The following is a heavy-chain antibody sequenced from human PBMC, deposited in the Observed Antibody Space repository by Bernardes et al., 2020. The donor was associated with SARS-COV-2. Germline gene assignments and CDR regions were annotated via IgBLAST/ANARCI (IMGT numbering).Heavy chain of an antibody. CDR1: GGSISSGSYY. CDR3: ARAGRRIAAAVLSVAFDI. D-gene: IGHD6-13*01. CDR2: IYTSGST. V-gene: IGHV4-61*02. J-gene: IGHJ3*02. Sequence: SETLSLTCTVSGGSISSGSYYWSWIRQPAGKGLEWIGRIYTSGSTNYNPSLKSRVTISVDTSKNQFSLKLSSVTAADTAVYYCARAGRRIAAAVLSVAFDIWGQGTMVTVSS.